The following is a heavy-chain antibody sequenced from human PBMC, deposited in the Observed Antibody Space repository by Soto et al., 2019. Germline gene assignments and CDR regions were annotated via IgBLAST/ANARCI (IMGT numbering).Heavy chain of an antibody. CDR1: GITFSRYW. J-gene: IGHJ4*02. V-gene: IGHV3-7*01. CDR2: INLDGSEE. Sequence: EVHLVESGGGLVQPGGSLRLSCADSGITFSRYWMSWVRQAPGKGPEWVATINLDGSEEYYVDSVKGRFTISRDNAKNSLYLQMNTLRAEDTAVYYCAREARATFDYWGQGTLVTVSS. CDR3: AREARATFDY.